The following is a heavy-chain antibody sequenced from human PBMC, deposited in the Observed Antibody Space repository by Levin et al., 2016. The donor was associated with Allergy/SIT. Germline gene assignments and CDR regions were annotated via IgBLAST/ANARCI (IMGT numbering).Heavy chain of an antibody. J-gene: IGHJ4*02. Sequence: GGSLRLSCAASGFSFSSYNIHWVRQAPGKGLEWVAIIWYDGSQEYYGDSVKGRFTISRDNSKKTVDLQMTNLRVEDTAVYYCARLQSSGWPEIDHWGQGTRVTVSS. CDR2: IWYDGSQE. CDR3: ARLQSSGWPEIDH. V-gene: IGHV3-33*01. D-gene: IGHD6-19*01. CDR1: GFSFSSYN.